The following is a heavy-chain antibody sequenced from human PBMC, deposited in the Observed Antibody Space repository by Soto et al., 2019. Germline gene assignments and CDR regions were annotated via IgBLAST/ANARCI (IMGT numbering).Heavy chain of an antibody. V-gene: IGHV3-9*01. CDR3: VKDSYADFHRVLSTAEYFFDY. Sequence: GGSLRLSCTASGSTFDDYAMHWVRQGPGRGLEWVSGITWNSGKIAYADSVKGRFTIARDDDNNSLYLQMNSLRPEDTALYYCVKDSYADFHRVLSTAEYFFDYWGHGTLVTVSS. D-gene: IGHD2-15*01. CDR1: GSTFDDYA. J-gene: IGHJ4*01. CDR2: ITWNSGKI.